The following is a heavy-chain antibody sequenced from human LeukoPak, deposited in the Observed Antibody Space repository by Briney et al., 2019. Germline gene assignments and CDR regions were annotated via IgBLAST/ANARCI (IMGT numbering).Heavy chain of an antibody. CDR3: ARDQRRFGELLRFDY. CDR2: ISYDGSNK. CDR1: GFTFSSYA. D-gene: IGHD3-10*01. J-gene: IGHJ4*02. V-gene: IGHV3-30*14. Sequence: GGSLRLSCAASGFTFSSYAMHWVRQAPGKGLEWVAVISYDGSNKYYADSVKGRFTISRDNSKNTLYLQMNSLRAEDTAVYYCARDQRRFGELLRFDYWGQGTLVTVSS.